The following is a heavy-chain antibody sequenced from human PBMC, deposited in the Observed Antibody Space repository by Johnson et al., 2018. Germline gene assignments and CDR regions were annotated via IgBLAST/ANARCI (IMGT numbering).Heavy chain of an antibody. V-gene: IGHV1-69*01. CDR1: GGTFSSYA. CDR3: ARDSSLVTRDTFDI. D-gene: IGHD5-18*01. Sequence: QVQLVQSGAEVKEPGSSVKVSCKASGGTFSSYAISWVRQAPGQGLEWMGGIIPLFGTTNYAQKFQGRVTITADESTRTAYMERGSRRSEEKAVYYCARDSSLVTRDTFDIWGQGTMVTVSS. J-gene: IGHJ3*02. CDR2: IIPLFGTT.